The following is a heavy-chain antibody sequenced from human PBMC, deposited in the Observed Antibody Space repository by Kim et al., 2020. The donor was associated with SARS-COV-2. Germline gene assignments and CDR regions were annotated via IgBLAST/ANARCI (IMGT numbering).Heavy chain of an antibody. Sequence: GGSLRLSCAASGFTFSSYSMNWVRQAPGKGLEWVSSISSSSSYIYYADSVKGRFTISRDNAKNSLYLQMNSLRAEDTAVYYCARAEGGGWELLPFDYWGQGTLVTVSS. CDR2: ISSSSSYI. CDR1: GFTFSSYS. V-gene: IGHV3-21*01. D-gene: IGHD1-26*01. J-gene: IGHJ4*02. CDR3: ARAEGGGWELLPFDY.